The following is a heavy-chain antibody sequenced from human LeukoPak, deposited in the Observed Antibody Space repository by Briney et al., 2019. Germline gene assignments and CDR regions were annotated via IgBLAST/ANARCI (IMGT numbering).Heavy chain of an antibody. J-gene: IGHJ4*02. V-gene: IGHV4-59*01. CDR1: GGSISSYY. Sequence: SETLSLTCIFSGGSISSYYWSWIRQPPGKGLEWIGYIYYSGSTNYNPSLKSRVTISIDTSKNHFSLKLSSVTAADTAVYYCARSDCSGGSCYINFDSWGQGNLVTVSS. D-gene: IGHD2-15*01. CDR2: IYYSGST. CDR3: ARSDCSGGSCYINFDS.